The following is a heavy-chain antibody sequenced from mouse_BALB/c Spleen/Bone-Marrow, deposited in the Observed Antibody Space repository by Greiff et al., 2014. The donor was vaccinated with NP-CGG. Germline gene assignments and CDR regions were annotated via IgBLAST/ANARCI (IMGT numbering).Heavy chain of an antibody. V-gene: IGHV14-3*02. CDR2: IDPANGNT. CDR1: GFNIKDAY. CDR3: AIYYYGSSGFAY. Sequence: EVKLQESGAELVKPGASVKLSCTASGFNIKDAYMHWVKQRPEQGLEWIGRIDPANGNTKYGPKFQGKATITADTSSNTAYLQLSSLTSEDTAVYYCAIYYYGSSGFAYWGQGTLVTVSA. D-gene: IGHD1-1*01. J-gene: IGHJ3*01.